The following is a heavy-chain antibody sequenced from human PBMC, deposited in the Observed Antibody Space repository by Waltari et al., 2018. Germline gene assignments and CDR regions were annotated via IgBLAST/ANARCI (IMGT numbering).Heavy chain of an antibody. J-gene: IGHJ2*01. CDR2: IYTSGRT. CDR1: GGSISRGSYY. CDR3: ARDLPSSWYFDL. Sequence: QVQLQESGPGLVKPSQTLSLTCTVSGGSISRGSYYWSWIRQPAGKGLEWIGYIYTSGRTNYNPSLKSRVTISVDTSKNQFSLKLSSVTAADTAVYYCARDLPSSWYFDLWGRGTLVTVSS. V-gene: IGHV4-61*09.